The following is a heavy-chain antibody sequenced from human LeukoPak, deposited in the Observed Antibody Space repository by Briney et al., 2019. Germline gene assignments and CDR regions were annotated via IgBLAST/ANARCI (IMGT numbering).Heavy chain of an antibody. V-gene: IGHV4-59*02. CDR1: GGSVSGYY. D-gene: IGHD2-15*01. Sequence: SETLSLTCVVSGGSVSGYYWGWIRQPPGRGLEWIGYVYCSGSTNYNPSFKSRITISVDTSRNQFSLQLSSVTAADTAVYYCARIHRYCSGGACYVLDNWGQGTLVAVSS. CDR2: VYCSGST. J-gene: IGHJ4*02. CDR3: ARIHRYCSGGACYVLDN.